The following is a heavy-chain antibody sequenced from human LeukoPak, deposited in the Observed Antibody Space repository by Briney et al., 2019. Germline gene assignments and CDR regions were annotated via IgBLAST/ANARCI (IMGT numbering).Heavy chain of an antibody. Sequence: SVKVSCKASGGTFSSYAISWVRQTPGQGLEWIGGIIPIFGTANYAQKFQGRVTITTDESTSTAYMELSSLRSEDTAVYYCARLGGVTTGYFDYWGQGTMVTVSS. CDR3: ARLGGVTTGYFDY. CDR2: IIPIFGTA. V-gene: IGHV1-69*05. J-gene: IGHJ4*02. CDR1: GGTFSSYA. D-gene: IGHD2-8*02.